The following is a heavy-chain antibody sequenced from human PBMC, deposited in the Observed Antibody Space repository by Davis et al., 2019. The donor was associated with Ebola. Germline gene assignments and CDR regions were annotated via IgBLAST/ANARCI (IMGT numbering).Heavy chain of an antibody. Sequence: AASVTVSCKASGYTFTSYYMHWVRQAPRQGLEWMGIINPSGGSTSYAQKFQGRVTMTRDTSTSTVYMELSSLRSEDTAVYYCATSRPSDSYSPYYNGMDVWGQGTTVTVTS. D-gene: IGHD2-21*02. J-gene: IGHJ6*02. CDR1: GYTFTSYY. CDR2: INPSGGST. V-gene: IGHV1-46*01. CDR3: ATSRPSDSYSPYYNGMDV.